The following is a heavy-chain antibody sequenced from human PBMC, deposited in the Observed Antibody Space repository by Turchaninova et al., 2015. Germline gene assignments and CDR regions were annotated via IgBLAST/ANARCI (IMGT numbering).Heavy chain of an antibody. Sequence: QVQLQASGPGLVKPSETLSLTCTVSGGSISSYYWSWIRQPPGKGLVWIGYSYYPGSTNYNPSLNSRVTISVDTSNNQFSLKLSSVTAADTAVYYCARTSGWYIYFDYWGHGTLVTVSS. CDR1: GGSISSYY. V-gene: IGHV4-59*08. D-gene: IGHD6-19*01. J-gene: IGHJ4*01. CDR3: ARTSGWYIYFDY. CDR2: SYYPGST.